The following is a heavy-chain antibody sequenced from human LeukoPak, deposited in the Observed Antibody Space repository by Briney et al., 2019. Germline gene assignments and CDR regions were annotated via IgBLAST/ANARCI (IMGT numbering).Heavy chain of an antibody. Sequence: GGSLRLSCAASGFTFSSYTMHWVRQAPGKGLEWVSVIYSGGSTYYADSVKGRFTISRDNSKNTLYLQMNSLRAEDTAVYYCARPRPGGSYGYWGQGTLVTVSS. J-gene: IGHJ4*02. CDR1: GFTFSSYT. V-gene: IGHV3-66*04. CDR3: ARPRPGGSYGY. CDR2: IYSGGST. D-gene: IGHD1-26*01.